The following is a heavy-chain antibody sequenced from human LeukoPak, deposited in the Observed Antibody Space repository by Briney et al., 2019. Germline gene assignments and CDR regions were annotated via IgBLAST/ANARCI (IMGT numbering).Heavy chain of an antibody. J-gene: IGHJ4*02. V-gene: IGHV4-59*01. CDR1: GDSMSYYY. Sequence: SETLSLTCTVSGDSMSYYYWSWIRQTPGKGLEWLGYMYYTGRTKYNPSLKSRVTFSLDMSKNQFSLKLDSVTAAVTAMYYCTRITIRGNSDYWGQGTLVTVSS. D-gene: IGHD2-2*02. CDR2: MYYTGRT. CDR3: TRITIRGNSDY.